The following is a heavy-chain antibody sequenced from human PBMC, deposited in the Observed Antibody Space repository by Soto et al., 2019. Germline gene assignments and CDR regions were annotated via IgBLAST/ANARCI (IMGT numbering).Heavy chain of an antibody. D-gene: IGHD4-17*01. CDR1: GFTFSSYG. CDR2: ISYDGSNK. J-gene: IGHJ4*02. CDR3: AKDKPSDYGGNYFDY. Sequence: QVQLVESGGGVVQPGRSLRLSCAASGFTFSSYGMHWVRQAPGKGLEWVAVISYDGSNKYYADSVKGRFTISRDNSKNTLYLQMNRRRAEDKAVYYCAKDKPSDYGGNYFDYWGQGSLVTVSS. V-gene: IGHV3-30*18.